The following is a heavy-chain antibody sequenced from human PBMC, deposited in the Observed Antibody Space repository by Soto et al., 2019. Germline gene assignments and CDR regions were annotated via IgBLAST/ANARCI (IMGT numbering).Heavy chain of an antibody. J-gene: IGHJ4*02. CDR3: ARPKYGETYFDS. V-gene: IGHV1-2*02. Sequence: ASVKVSCKASGYTFTDHYIHWLRQAPGRSLEWMGWINPYSGGTHFARKFQDRVTMARDTSVSTAYMELSSLKSDDTAVYYCARPKYGETYFDSWGQGTVVTVS. CDR2: INPYSGGT. D-gene: IGHD2-21*01. CDR1: GYTFTDHY.